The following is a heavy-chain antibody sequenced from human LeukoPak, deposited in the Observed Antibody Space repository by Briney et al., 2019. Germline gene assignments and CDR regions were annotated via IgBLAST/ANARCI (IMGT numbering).Heavy chain of an antibody. CDR2: IRSKANSYAT. CDR3: TRRGPITFGGVIVEN. Sequence: GGSLRLSCAASGFTFSGSAMHWVRQASGKGLEWVGRIRSKANSYATAYAASVKGRFTISRDDSKNTAYLQMNGLKTEDTAVYYCTRRGPITFGGVIVENWGQGTLVTVSS. J-gene: IGHJ4*02. D-gene: IGHD3-16*02. V-gene: IGHV3-73*01. CDR1: GFTFSGSA.